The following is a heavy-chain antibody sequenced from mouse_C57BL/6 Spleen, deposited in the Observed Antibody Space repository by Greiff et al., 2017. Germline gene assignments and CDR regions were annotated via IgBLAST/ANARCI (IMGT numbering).Heavy chain of an antibody. V-gene: IGHV1-55*01. CDR2: ISPGSGST. Sequence: QVQLQQSGAELVKPGASVKMSCKASGYTFTSYWLTWVKQSPGQGLEWIGDISPGSGSTNYNKKFKSKATLTVDTSSSTAFMQLISLPSEDAAVYYCAGEGSISTVVAPFDYWGQGTILTVSS. J-gene: IGHJ2*01. D-gene: IGHD1-1*01. CDR3: AGEGSISTVVAPFDY. CDR1: GYTFTSYW.